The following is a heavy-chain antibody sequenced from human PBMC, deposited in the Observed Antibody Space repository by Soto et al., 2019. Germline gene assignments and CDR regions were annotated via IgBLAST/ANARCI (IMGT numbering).Heavy chain of an antibody. CDR3: ARERRGYSYGHYYYYGMDV. CDR1: GGTFSSYA. D-gene: IGHD5-18*01. J-gene: IGHJ6*02. Sequence: QVKLVESGAEVKKPGSSVKVSCKASGGTFSSYAISWVRQAPGQGLEWMGGIIPIFGTANYAQKFQGRVTITADESTSTAHMELSSLRSEDTAVYYCARERRGYSYGHYYYYGMDVWGQGTTVTVSS. CDR2: IIPIFGTA. V-gene: IGHV1-69*12.